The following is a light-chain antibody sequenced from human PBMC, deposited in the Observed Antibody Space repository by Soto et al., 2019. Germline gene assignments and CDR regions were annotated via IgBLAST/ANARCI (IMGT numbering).Light chain of an antibody. CDR2: GAS. Sequence: IVMTQSPVTLSVSPGERATLSFRASQSVGSDLAWHQQKPGQAPRLLIYGASTRATGIPARFSGSGSGTEFTLTISSLQSEDFAVYYCQQYNNWPPYTFGQGTKVDIK. CDR3: QQYNNWPPYT. CDR1: QSVGSD. V-gene: IGKV3-15*01. J-gene: IGKJ2*01.